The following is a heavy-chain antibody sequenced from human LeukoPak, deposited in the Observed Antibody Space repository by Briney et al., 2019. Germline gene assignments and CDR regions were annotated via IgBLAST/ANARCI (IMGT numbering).Heavy chain of an antibody. D-gene: IGHD1-14*01. CDR3: TRDRRGFDP. CDR1: GGSISSSSYY. CDR2: IYYSGST. V-gene: IGHV4-39*07. J-gene: IGHJ5*02. Sequence: SSETLSLTCTVSGGSISSSSYYWGWIRQPPGKGLEWIGSIYYSGSTYYNPSLKSRVTMSVDTSKNQFSLKLSSVTAADTAVYYCTRDRRGFDPWGQGTLVTVSS.